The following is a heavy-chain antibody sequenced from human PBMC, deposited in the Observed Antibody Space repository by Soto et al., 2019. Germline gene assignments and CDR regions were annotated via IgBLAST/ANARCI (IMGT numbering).Heavy chain of an antibody. J-gene: IGHJ3*02. D-gene: IGHD5-18*01. CDR1: GFTFSSYY. CDR3: ARDGYSAGCDS. Sequence: EVQLVESGGGLVQPGGSLRLSCAASGFTFSSYYMSWVRQPPGKGLEWVANIKQDGSEKYYVDSVKGRFTISRDNAKSSLYLQMNSLRVEDTAVYYCARDGYSAGCDSWGQGTMVTVSS. CDR2: IKQDGSEK. V-gene: IGHV3-7*03.